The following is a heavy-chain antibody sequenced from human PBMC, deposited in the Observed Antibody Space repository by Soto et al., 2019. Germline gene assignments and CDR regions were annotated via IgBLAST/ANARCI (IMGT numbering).Heavy chain of an antibody. V-gene: IGHV4-39*01. CDR1: GGSISSSSYY. CDR3: ARYERAAAGFDY. D-gene: IGHD6-13*01. CDR2: IYYSGSA. Sequence: SETLSLTCTVSGGSISSSSYYWGWIRQPPGKGLEWIGSIYYSGSAYYNPSLKSRVTISVDTSKNQFSLKLSSVTAADTAVYYCARYERAAAGFDYWGQGTLVTVSS. J-gene: IGHJ4*02.